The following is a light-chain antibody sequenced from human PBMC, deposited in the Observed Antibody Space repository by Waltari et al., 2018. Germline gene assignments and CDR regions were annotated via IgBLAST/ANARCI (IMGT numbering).Light chain of an antibody. CDR1: QSVGGD. CDR3: QQYNNWPLT. V-gene: IGKV3-15*01. J-gene: IGKJ4*01. Sequence: EVVMTQSPATLSVSPGERATLPCGASQSVGGDLAWYQQKPGQAPRLLIYGTITRPTGVSARFSGSGSGTEFTLTISRLQSEDFAVYYCQQYNNWPLTFGGGTKVEI. CDR2: GTI.